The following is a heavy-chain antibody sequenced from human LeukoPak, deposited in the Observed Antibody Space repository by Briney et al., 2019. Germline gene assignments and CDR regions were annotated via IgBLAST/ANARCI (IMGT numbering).Heavy chain of an antibody. CDR1: GFTFSSYS. V-gene: IGHV3-21*01. Sequence: GGSLRLSCAASGFTFSSYSMNWVRQAPGKGLEWVSSISSSSSYIYYADSVKGRFTISRDNAKNSLYLQMNSLRAEDTAVYYCARDLGYCSGASCYPDPFDYWGQGTLVTVSS. CDR2: ISSSSSYI. CDR3: ARDLGYCSGASCYPDPFDY. D-gene: IGHD2-15*01. J-gene: IGHJ4*02.